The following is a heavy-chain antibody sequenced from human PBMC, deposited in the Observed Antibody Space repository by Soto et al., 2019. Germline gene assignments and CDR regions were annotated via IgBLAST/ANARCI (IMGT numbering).Heavy chain of an antibody. D-gene: IGHD1-26*01. CDR1: GGSFSGYY. V-gene: IGHV4-34*01. CDR3: ARGRRVGATNSYYYYYYGMDV. J-gene: IGHJ6*02. Sequence: ETLSLTCAVYGGSFSGYYWSWIRQPPGKGLEWIGEINHSGSTNYNPSLKSRVTISVDTSKNQFSLKLSSVTAADTAVYYCARGRRVGATNSYYYYYYGMDVWGQGTTVTVSS. CDR2: INHSGST.